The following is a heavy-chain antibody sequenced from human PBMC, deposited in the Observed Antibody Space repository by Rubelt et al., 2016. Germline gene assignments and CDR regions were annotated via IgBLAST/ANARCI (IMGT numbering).Heavy chain of an antibody. V-gene: IGHV1-18*01. CDR2: ISAYNGNT. J-gene: IGHJ5*02. CDR1: GYTFTSYG. CDR3: ARDGGHCSSTSCSGNWFDP. D-gene: IGHD2-2*01. Sequence: QVQLVQSGAEVKKPGASVKVSCKASGYTFTSYGISWVRQAPGQGLEWMGWISAYNGNTNYAQKLQGRVTMTTDTSTSTAYMELRSLRSDDTAVYYCARDGGHCSSTSCSGNWFDPWGQGTLVTVSS.